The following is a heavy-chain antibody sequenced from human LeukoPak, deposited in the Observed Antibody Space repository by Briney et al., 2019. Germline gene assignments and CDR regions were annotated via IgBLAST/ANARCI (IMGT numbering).Heavy chain of an antibody. CDR1: GGSISSYY. J-gene: IGHJ5*02. Sequence: SETLSLTCTVSGGSISSYYWSWIRQPPGKGLEWIGYIYYSGSTNYNPSLKSRVTISVDTSKNQFSLKLSSVTAADTAVYYCARGSGGYSSSWYRGTFFFDPWGQGTLVTVSS. D-gene: IGHD6-13*01. CDR2: IYYSGST. CDR3: ARGSGGYSSSWYRGTFFFDP. V-gene: IGHV4-59*01.